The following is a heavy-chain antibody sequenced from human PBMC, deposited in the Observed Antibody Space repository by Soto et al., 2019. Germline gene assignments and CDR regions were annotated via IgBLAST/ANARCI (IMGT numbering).Heavy chain of an antibody. CDR1: GYTFTSDY. CDR3: AQEVFVGVGATAY. V-gene: IGHV1-46*01. Sequence: QVQLVQSGAEVKKPGASVKVSCKASGYTFTSDYMHWVRQAPVQGLEWMGRINPSGGSTIYSQNLQGRFSVTRDTSTSTVYMKDSSLISEDTAVDYCAQEVFVGVGATAYWCQGTLVTVSS. J-gene: IGHJ4*02. D-gene: IGHD1-26*01. CDR2: INPSGGST.